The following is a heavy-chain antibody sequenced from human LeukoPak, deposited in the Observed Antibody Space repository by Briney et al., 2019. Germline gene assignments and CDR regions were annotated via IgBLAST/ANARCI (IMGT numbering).Heavy chain of an antibody. CDR1: GFTFSRYA. Sequence: GGSLRLSCAASGFTFSRYAMSWVRQAPGKGLEWVSAISGSGGSTYYADSVKGRFTISRDNAKNSLYLQMNSLRAEDTAVYYCAELGITMIGGVWGKGTTVTISS. CDR3: AELGITMIGGV. J-gene: IGHJ6*04. D-gene: IGHD3-10*02. V-gene: IGHV3-23*01. CDR2: ISGSGGST.